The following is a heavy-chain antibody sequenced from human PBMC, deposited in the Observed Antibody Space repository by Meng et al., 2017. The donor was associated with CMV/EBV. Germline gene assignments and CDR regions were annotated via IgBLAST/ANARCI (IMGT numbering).Heavy chain of an antibody. CDR2: FDPEDGET. Sequence: QVPLVRSGAEVKKHGASVKVSCKVSGYTLTELSMHGVRQAPGKGLEWMGGFDPEDGETIYAQKFQGRVTMTEDTSTDTAYMELSSLRSEDTAVYYCATGRPAAIRGGPFDYWGQGTLVTVSS. CDR1: GYTLTELS. D-gene: IGHD2-2*01. V-gene: IGHV1-24*01. J-gene: IGHJ4*02. CDR3: ATGRPAAIRGGPFDY.